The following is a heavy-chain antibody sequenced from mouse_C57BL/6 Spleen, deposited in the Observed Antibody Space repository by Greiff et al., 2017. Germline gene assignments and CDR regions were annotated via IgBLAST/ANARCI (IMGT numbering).Heavy chain of an antibody. CDR1: GSTFTDYE. CDR2: IDPETGGT. V-gene: IGHV1-15*01. CDR3: TRGGNSGYFDV. Sequence: QVHVKQSGAELVRPGASVTLSCKASGSTFTDYEMHWVKQTPVNGLEWIGAIDPETGGTAHNQKFTGKAILTAAKSASTAYMELRSLTSEDSAVYYCTRGGNSGYFDVGGTGTTVTVAS. J-gene: IGHJ1*03. D-gene: IGHD2-1*01.